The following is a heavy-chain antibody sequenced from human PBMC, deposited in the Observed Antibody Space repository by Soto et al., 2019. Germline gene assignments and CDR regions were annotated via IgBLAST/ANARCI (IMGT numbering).Heavy chain of an antibody. CDR1: SYTFTSYG. J-gene: IGHJ5*02. D-gene: IGHD2-15*01. Sequence: QVQLVQSGAEVKKPGASVKVSCKASSYTFTSYGISWVRQAPGQGLEWMGWISAYNGNTNYAQKLQGRVTMTTDTPTSTAYMELRSLRSDDTAVYYCAREERSGYCSGGSSYSLSNWFDPWGQGTLVTVSS. CDR3: AREERSGYCSGGSSYSLSNWFDP. V-gene: IGHV1-18*01. CDR2: ISAYNGNT.